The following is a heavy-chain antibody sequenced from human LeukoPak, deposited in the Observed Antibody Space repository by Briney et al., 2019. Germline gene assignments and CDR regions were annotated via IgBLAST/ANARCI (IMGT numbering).Heavy chain of an antibody. Sequence: GGSLRLSCAASGFTFSDYYMSWIRQAPGKGLEWVSAISGSGGSTYYADSVKGRFTISRDNSKNTLYLQMNSLRAEDTAVYYCAPRLAKPVLPVGYWGQGTLVTVSS. CDR2: ISGSGGST. J-gene: IGHJ4*02. D-gene: IGHD2-8*01. CDR3: APRLAKPVLPVGY. V-gene: IGHV3-23*01. CDR1: GFTFSDYY.